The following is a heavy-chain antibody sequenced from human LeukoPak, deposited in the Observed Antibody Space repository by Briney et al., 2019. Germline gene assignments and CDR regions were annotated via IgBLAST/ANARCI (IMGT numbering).Heavy chain of an antibody. V-gene: IGHV3-23*01. CDR2: ISGSGGST. CDR1: GFTFSSYA. CDR3: AKVGYSSSWNYMDV. J-gene: IGHJ6*03. Sequence: GGSLRLSCAASGFTFSSYAMSWVRQAPGKGLEWVSAISGSGGSTYYADSVKGRFTISRDNSKNTLYLQMNSLRAEDTAVYYCAKVGYSSSWNYMDVWGKGTTVTISS. D-gene: IGHD6-13*01.